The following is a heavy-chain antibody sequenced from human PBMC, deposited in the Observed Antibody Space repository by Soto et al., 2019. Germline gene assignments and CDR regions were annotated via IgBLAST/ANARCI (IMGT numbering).Heavy chain of an antibody. CDR1: GGTLSPYT. D-gene: IGHD3-10*01. J-gene: IGHJ4*02. CDR3: TRDWEITVSTWSFGGF. V-gene: IGHV1-69*08. Sequence: QVQLVQSGAEVKKPGSSVKVSCKASGGTLSPYTINWVRQAPGQGLEWMERIIPFHGVTNYAQKFQARVTITADKSTSTAYMELSGLRFEDTAMYYCTRDWEITVSTWSFGGFWGRGTLVTVSS. CDR2: IIPFHGVT.